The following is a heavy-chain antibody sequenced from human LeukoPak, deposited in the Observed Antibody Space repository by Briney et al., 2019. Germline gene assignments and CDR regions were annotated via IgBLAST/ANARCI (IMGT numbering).Heavy chain of an antibody. D-gene: IGHD3-10*01. CDR1: GFTVSGTY. V-gene: IGHV3-23*01. Sequence: GGSLRLSCAASGFTVSGTYMSWVRQAPGKGLEWVSGISGSGSNKDYADSVKGRFTISRDNSKSMLYLQMNSLRAEDTAVYYCAKGLEDYYGSGSYYWGQGTLVTVSS. CDR2: ISGSGSNK. J-gene: IGHJ4*02. CDR3: AKGLEDYYGSGSYY.